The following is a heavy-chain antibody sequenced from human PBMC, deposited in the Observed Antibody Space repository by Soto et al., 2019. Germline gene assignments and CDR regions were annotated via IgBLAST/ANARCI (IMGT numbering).Heavy chain of an antibody. V-gene: IGHV3-30*18. Sequence: PGGSLRLSCAASGFTFSSYGMHWVRQAPGKGLEWVAVISYDGSNKYYADSVKGRFTISRDNSKNTLYLQMNSLRAEDTAVYYCAKDGTMVRGVFWSYYYYYGMDVWGQGTTVTVSS. J-gene: IGHJ6*02. CDR2: ISYDGSNK. CDR3: AKDGTMVRGVFWSYYYYYGMDV. CDR1: GFTFSSYG. D-gene: IGHD3-10*01.